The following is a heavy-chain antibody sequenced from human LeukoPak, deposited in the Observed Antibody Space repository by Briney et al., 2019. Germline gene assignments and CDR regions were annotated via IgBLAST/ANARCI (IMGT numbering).Heavy chain of an antibody. J-gene: IGHJ4*02. CDR3: APRSGSYPQ. CDR1: GFTFSSYA. CDR2: ISGSGGST. Sequence: GGSLRLSCAASGFTFSSYAMSWVRQAPGKGLEWVPAISGSGGSTYYADSVKGRFTISRDNSKNTLYLQMNSLRAEDAAVYYCAPRSGSYPQWGQGTLVTVSS. D-gene: IGHD1-26*01. V-gene: IGHV3-23*01.